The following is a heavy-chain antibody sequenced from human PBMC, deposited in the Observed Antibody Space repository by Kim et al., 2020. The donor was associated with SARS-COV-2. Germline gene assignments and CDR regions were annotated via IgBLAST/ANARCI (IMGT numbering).Heavy chain of an antibody. CDR2: ISSSSSYI. V-gene: IGHV3-21*01. CDR3: ARAFNYYDSSGYYSIAAFDI. Sequence: GGSLRLSCAASGFTFSSYSMNWVRQAPGKGLEWVSSISSSSSYIYYADSVKGRFTISRDNAKNSLYLQMNSLRAEDTAVYYCARAFNYYDSSGYYSIAAFDIWGQGTMVTVSS. CDR1: GFTFSSYS. J-gene: IGHJ3*02. D-gene: IGHD3-22*01.